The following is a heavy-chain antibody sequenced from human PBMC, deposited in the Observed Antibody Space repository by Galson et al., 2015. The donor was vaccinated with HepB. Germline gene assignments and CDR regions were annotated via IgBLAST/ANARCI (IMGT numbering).Heavy chain of an antibody. CDR1: GFTFSFYW. CDR3: TRDTDSAGYYGMDV. CDR2: IKSDGTST. Sequence: SLRLSCAASGFTFSFYWMHWVRQAPGKGLVWVSRIKSDGTSTSYAAPVKGRFTISRDNAGNTLYLQMNSLRAEDTAVYYCTRDTDSAGYYGMDVWGQGTTVTVSS. D-gene: IGHD4-11*01. J-gene: IGHJ6*02. V-gene: IGHV3-74*01.